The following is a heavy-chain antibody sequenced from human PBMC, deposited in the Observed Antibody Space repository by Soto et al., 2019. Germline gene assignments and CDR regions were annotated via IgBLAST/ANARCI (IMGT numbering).Heavy chain of an antibody. CDR2: IVVGSGNT. J-gene: IGHJ3*02. CDR3: AAVMVRGVISAFDI. Sequence: SVKVSCKASGFTFTSSAVQWVRQARGQRLEWIGWIVVGSGNTNYAQKFQERVTITRDMSTSTAYMELSSLRSEDTAVYYCAAVMVRGVISAFDIWGQGTMGTVSS. D-gene: IGHD3-10*01. CDR1: GFTFTSSA. V-gene: IGHV1-58*01.